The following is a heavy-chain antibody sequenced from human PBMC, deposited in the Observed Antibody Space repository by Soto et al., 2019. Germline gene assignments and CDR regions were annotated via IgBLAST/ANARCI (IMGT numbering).Heavy chain of an antibody. CDR3: ARKPDTADQPNWFDP. Sequence: PLETLSLPCTVSGGPIGGGGYYWSWKSQHPGKGLEWIGYIYYSGSTYYNPSLKSRVTISVDTSKNQFSLKLSSVTAADTAVYYCARKPDTADQPNWFDPWGQGTLVTVSS. J-gene: IGHJ5*02. D-gene: IGHD5-18*01. CDR2: IYYSGST. CDR1: GGPIGGGGYY. V-gene: IGHV4-31*03.